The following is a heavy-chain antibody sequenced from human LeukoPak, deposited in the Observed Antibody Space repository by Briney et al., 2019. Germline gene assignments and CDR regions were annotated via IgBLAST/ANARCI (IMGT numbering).Heavy chain of an antibody. J-gene: IGHJ4*02. V-gene: IGHV3-74*01. Sequence: GGSLRLSCVASGFALSTYWMDWVRQAPGKGPVWISHIRGDGSRTSYADSVKGRFTIFRDNAKNSLYLQMNSLRAEDTAVYYCGRNRGYDALDYCGQGTLVTVSS. CDR1: GFALSTYW. CDR2: IRGDGSRT. CDR3: GRNRGYDALDY. D-gene: IGHD5-12*01.